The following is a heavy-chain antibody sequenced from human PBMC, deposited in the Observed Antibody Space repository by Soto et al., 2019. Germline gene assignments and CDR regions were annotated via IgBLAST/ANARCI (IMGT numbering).Heavy chain of an antibody. D-gene: IGHD4-4*01. V-gene: IGHV3-21*01. CDR3: ARDPYSNYDWFDP. CDR1: GFTFSSYS. J-gene: IGHJ5*02. Sequence: GSLRLSCAASGFTFSSYSMNWVRQAPGKGLEWVSSISSSSSYIYYADSVKGRFTISRDNAKNSLYLQMNSLRAEDTAVYYCARDPYSNYDWFDPWGHGTLVTVSS. CDR2: ISSSSSYI.